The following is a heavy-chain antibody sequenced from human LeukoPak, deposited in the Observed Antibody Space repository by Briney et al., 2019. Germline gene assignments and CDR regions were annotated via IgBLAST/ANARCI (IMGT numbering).Heavy chain of an antibody. D-gene: IGHD1-26*01. V-gene: IGHV4-61*02. CDR2: IYTSGST. Sequence: KSSQTLSLTCTVSGGSISSGSYYWSWIRQPAGKGLEWIGRIYTSGSTNYNPSLKSRVTISVDTSKNQFSLKLSSVTAADTAVYYCAREGDGSYIPDYWGQGTLVTVSS. J-gene: IGHJ4*02. CDR3: AREGDGSYIPDY. CDR1: GGSISSGSYY.